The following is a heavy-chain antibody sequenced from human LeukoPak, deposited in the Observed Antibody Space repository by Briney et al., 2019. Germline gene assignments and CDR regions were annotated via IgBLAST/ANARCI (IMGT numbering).Heavy chain of an antibody. D-gene: IGHD6-13*01. J-gene: IGHJ4*02. CDR3: ARFSITAAGTNYFDY. CDR2: IYYSGST. Sequence: SETLSLTCTVSGGSISSYYWSWIRQPPGKGLEWIGYIYYSGSTDYNSSLKSRVTISVDTSKNQFSLKLSSVTAADTAVYYCARFSITAAGTNYFDYWGQGTLVTVSS. CDR1: GGSISSYY. V-gene: IGHV4-59*01.